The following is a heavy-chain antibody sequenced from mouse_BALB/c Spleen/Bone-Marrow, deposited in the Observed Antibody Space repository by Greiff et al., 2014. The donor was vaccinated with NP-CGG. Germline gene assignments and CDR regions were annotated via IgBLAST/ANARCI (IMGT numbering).Heavy chain of an antibody. D-gene: IGHD2-14*01. Sequence: QVQLKESGPELVKPGASVRISCKASGYTFTTYYIHWVKQRPGQGLEWIGWIYPGNVNTNYNEKFKGKATLTADKSSSTAYMQLSSLTSEDSAVHFCARGGYDGAWFAYWGQGTLVTVSA. J-gene: IGHJ3*01. CDR1: GYTFTTYY. CDR3: ARGGYDGAWFAY. V-gene: IGHV1S56*01. CDR2: IYPGNVNT.